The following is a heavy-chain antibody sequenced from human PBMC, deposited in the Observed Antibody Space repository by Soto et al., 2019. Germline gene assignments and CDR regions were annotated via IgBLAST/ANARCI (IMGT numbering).Heavy chain of an antibody. V-gene: IGHV3-73*01. CDR3: TTPDYDSSGYPLPDV. CDR1: RSTSGGCA. Sequence: AASRSTSGGCAMPCVRHSAGKGLEWVGRIRSKSNNYATAYAASVKGRFTISRDDSKNTAYLQMNSLKTEDTAVYYCTTPDYDSSGYPLPDVWAQ. D-gene: IGHD3-22*01. CDR2: IRSKSNNYAT. J-gene: IGHJ6*01.